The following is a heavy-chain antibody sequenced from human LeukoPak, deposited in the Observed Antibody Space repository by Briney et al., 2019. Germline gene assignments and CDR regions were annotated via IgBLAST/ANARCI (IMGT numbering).Heavy chain of an antibody. CDR3: VRDGGEWLPDL. V-gene: IGHV4-59*01. CDR2: KAYSGGT. D-gene: IGHD3-3*01. CDR1: GGSMGTYS. Sequence: SETLSLTCTVSGGSMGTYSWCWIRQPPGKGLEWIGFKAYSGGTNYNPSLKSRVTISVDTSKGQISLNLKSVPAADTAVYHCVRDGGEWLPDLWGQGTLVTVSS. J-gene: IGHJ5*02.